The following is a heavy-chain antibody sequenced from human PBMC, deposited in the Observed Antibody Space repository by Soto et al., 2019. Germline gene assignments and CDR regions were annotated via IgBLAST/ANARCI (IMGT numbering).Heavy chain of an antibody. CDR3: AKDQGPYCSGGSCYSWLH. CDR2: ISGSGGST. CDR1: GFTFSSYA. D-gene: IGHD2-15*01. J-gene: IGHJ1*01. V-gene: IGHV3-23*01. Sequence: PGGSLRLSCAASGFTFSSYAMSWVRQAPGKGLEWVSAISGSGGSTYYADSVKGRFTISRDNSKNTLYLQMNSLRAEDTAVYYCAKDQGPYCSGGSCYSWLHWGQGTLVTVSS.